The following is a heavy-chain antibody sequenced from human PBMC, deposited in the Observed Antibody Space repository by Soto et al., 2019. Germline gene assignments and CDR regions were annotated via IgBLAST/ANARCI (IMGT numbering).Heavy chain of an antibody. CDR3: ANWHEWEHAYDV. V-gene: IGHV3-53*01. CDR1: GFTISGKKY. CDR2: LYDIDGS. D-gene: IGHD1-1*01. Sequence: DVQLVESGGGLIQPGESLRLSCAAFGFTISGKKYVAWVRQAPGEGLEWVSALYDIDGSFYADSVKGRFTTSSDSSKTTVYLQMNDLRPDDTAVYYCANWHEWEHAYDVWSLGTTVTVSS. J-gene: IGHJ3*01.